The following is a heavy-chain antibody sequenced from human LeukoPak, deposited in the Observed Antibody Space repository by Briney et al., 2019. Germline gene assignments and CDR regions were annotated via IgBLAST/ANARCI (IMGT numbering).Heavy chain of an antibody. CDR2: IYDSGST. V-gene: IGHV4-30-2*03. CDR3: ARHYGP. CDR1: GGSISSGGYS. Sequence: SQTLSLTCAVSGGSISSGGYSWGWIRQPPGKGLEWIGSIYDSGSTYYNPSLKSRVTISVDTSKNQFSLKLNSVTAADTAVYYRARHYGPWGQGTLVTVSS. D-gene: IGHD3-10*01. J-gene: IGHJ5*02.